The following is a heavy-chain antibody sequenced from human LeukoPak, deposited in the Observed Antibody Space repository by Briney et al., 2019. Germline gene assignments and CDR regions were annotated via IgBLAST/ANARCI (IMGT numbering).Heavy chain of an antibody. D-gene: IGHD6-19*01. CDR3: AKGAGPPWFDP. J-gene: IGHJ5*02. CDR1: GGSFSGYY. Sequence: SETLSLTCAVYGGSFSGYYWSWIRQPPGKGLEWIGEINHSGSTNYNPSLKSRVTISRDTSKNQFSLKVTSVTAADTAVYYCAKGAGPPWFDPWGQGTLVTVSS. V-gene: IGHV4-34*01. CDR2: INHSGST.